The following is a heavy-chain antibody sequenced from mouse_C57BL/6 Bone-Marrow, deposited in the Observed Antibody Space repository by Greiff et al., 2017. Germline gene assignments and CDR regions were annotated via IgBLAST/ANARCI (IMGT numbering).Heavy chain of an antibody. J-gene: IGHJ3*01. CDR1: GYSITSGYY. CDR3: ASYYYGSSYWFAY. D-gene: IGHD1-1*01. Sequence: EVQLVESGPGLVKPSQSLSLTCSVTGYSITSGYYWNWIRQFPGNKLEWMGYISYDGSNNYNPSLKNRISITRDTSKNQFFLKLNSVTTEDTATYYCASYYYGSSYWFAYWGQGTLVTVSA. CDR2: ISYDGSN. V-gene: IGHV3-6*01.